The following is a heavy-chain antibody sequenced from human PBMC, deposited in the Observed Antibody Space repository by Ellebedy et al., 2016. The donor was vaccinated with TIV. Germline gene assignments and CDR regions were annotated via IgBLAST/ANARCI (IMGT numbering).Heavy chain of an antibody. Sequence: GGSLRLSCSVSGFTVNSNYMSWVRQAPGKGLEWVSLISVDGTTYYADSVKGRFTISRDNSKNTLFLQMNSLRAEDTAMYYCVSRAGDFDYWGQGALVTVSS. CDR3: VSRAGDFDY. D-gene: IGHD7-27*01. V-gene: IGHV3-66*01. CDR1: GFTVNSNY. J-gene: IGHJ4*02. CDR2: ISVDGTT.